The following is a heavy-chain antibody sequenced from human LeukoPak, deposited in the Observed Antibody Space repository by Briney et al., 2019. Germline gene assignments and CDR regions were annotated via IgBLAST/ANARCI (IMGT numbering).Heavy chain of an antibody. D-gene: IGHD2-15*01. CDR3: ARDSCSGGSCYGGMDV. CDR1: GYTFTNYG. Sequence: ASVKVSCKASGYTFTNYGISWVRQAPGQGLEWMGWISVYNGNTNYAQKLQGRVTMTTDTSTSTAYMELRSLRSDDTAVYYCARDSCSGGSCYGGMDVWGQGTTVTDSS. V-gene: IGHV1-18*01. CDR2: ISVYNGNT. J-gene: IGHJ6*02.